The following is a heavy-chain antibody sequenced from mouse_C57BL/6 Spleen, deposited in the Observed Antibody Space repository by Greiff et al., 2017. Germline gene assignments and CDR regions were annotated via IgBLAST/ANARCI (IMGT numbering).Heavy chain of an antibody. J-gene: IGHJ2*01. Sequence: DVMLVESGEGLVKPGGSLKLSCAASGFTFSSYAMSWVRQTPEKRLEWVAYISSGGDYIYYADTVKGRFTISRDNARNTLYLQMSSLKSEDTAMYYCTRDRAYSNYVGFDYWGQGTTLTVSS. V-gene: IGHV5-9-1*02. D-gene: IGHD2-5*01. CDR3: TRDRAYSNYVGFDY. CDR1: GFTFSSYA. CDR2: ISSGGDYI.